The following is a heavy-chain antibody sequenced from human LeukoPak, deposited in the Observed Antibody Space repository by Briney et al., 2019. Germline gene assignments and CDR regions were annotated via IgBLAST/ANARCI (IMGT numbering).Heavy chain of an antibody. CDR2: IYYSGST. CDR3: ARVFPINYFDY. J-gene: IGHJ4*02. CDR1: GGSITSYY. V-gene: IGHV4-30-4*08. Sequence: SETLSLTCTVSGGSITSYYWSWIRQPPGKGLEWIGYIYYSGSTYYNPSLKSRVTISVDTSKNQFSLKLSSATAADTAVYYCARVFPINYFDYWGQGTLVTVSS. D-gene: IGHD5-12*01.